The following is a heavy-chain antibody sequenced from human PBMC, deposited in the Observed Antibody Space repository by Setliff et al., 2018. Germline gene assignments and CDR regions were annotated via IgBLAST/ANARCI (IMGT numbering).Heavy chain of an antibody. CDR3: ARRDPTGYYGYSFDF. Sequence: PSETLSLTCTVSGDSIGRSTYYWGWIRPSPGKGLDWIGTVDHSGNAFYNPSLKSRVIISVDTSKNQVSLRLTSVSAADTAVYFCARRDPTGYYGYSFDFWGQGTLVTVSS. V-gene: IGHV4-39*01. CDR1: GDSIGRSTYY. CDR2: VDHSGNA. J-gene: IGHJ4*02. D-gene: IGHD3-9*01.